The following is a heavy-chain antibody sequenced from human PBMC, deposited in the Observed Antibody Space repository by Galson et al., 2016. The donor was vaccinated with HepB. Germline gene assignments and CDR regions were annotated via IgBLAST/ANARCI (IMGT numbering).Heavy chain of an antibody. CDR3: ARRLVGGLGQRVKGDYIDY. CDR1: GDSVTTKY. D-gene: IGHD3/OR15-3a*01. CDR2: IYHSGSV. Sequence: SETLSLTCTVSGDSVTTKYWSWIRQPPGKTLEWIGYIYHSGSVNLSPSLKSRVIMSVDTSKNQFSLKLNSVTAADTAVYYCARRLVGGLGQRVKGDYIDYWGQGIFVTVSS. V-gene: IGHV4-59*08. J-gene: IGHJ4*02.